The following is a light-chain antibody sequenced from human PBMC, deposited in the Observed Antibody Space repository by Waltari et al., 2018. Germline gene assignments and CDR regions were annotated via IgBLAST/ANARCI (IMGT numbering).Light chain of an antibody. CDR1: QSVNNNY. Sequence: IVLPQSPGTLSLSPGERATLSCSASQSVNNNYLAWYQQKPGQSPRLLIYGASDRATGSPDRFSGSGSGTDFTRTISGLETEDSAVYYCQQYGSSVLTFGGGTKVEI. CDR3: QQYGSSVLT. J-gene: IGKJ4*01. CDR2: GAS. V-gene: IGKV3-20*01.